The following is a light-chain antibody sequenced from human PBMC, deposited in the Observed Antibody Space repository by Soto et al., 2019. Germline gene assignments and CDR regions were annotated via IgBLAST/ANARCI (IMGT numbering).Light chain of an antibody. CDR3: CSYAGSNYYV. Sequence: QSVLTQPASVSRSPGQPITISCTGTSKDVGSYNLVSWYQHHPGKAPKLMIFEGSKRPSGVSNRFSGSKSGNTASLTISGLQAEDEADFYCCSYAGSNYYVFGTGTKVTVL. CDR1: SKDVGSYNL. CDR2: EGS. V-gene: IGLV2-23*01. J-gene: IGLJ1*01.